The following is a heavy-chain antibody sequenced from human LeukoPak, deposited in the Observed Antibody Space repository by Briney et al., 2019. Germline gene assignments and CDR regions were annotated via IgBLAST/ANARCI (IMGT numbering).Heavy chain of an antibody. CDR3: ARDLIVGATLAGGHDAFDI. CDR1: GYTFTSYG. J-gene: IGHJ3*02. Sequence: ASVKVSCKASGYTFTSYGISWVRQVPGQGLEWMGWISAYTGNTNYAQNLQGRVTMITDTSTRTAYMDLRSLRSDDTAVYYCARDLIVGATLAGGHDAFDIWGQGTMVTVSS. D-gene: IGHD1-26*01. CDR2: ISAYTGNT. V-gene: IGHV1-18*01.